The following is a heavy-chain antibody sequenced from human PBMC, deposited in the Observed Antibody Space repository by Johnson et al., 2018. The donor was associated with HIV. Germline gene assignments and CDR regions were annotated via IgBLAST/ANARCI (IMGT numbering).Heavy chain of an antibody. D-gene: IGHD2-21*02. V-gene: IGHV3-72*01. Sequence: MQLVESGGGVVQPGGSLRLSCAASGFTVSSNYMSWVRQAPGKGLEWVGRTRNKANSYTTEYAASVKGRFTISRDDSKNSLYLQINSLRAEDTAVYYCGRHRDDAFDIWGQGTMVTASS. J-gene: IGHJ3*02. CDR1: GFTVSSNY. CDR2: TRNKANSYTT. CDR3: GRHRDDAFDI.